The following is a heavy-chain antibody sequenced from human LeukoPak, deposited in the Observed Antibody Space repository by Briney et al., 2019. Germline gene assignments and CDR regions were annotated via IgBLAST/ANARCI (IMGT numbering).Heavy chain of an antibody. CDR3: ARASSADAFDI. D-gene: IGHD6-25*01. V-gene: IGHV4-39*07. Sequence: SETLSLTCTVSGGSISSSSYYWGWIRQPPGKGLEWIGSNYYSRSTYYSPSLKSRVTISVDTSKNQFSLKLRSVTGADTDVYYCARASSADAFDIWGQGTMVTVSS. J-gene: IGHJ3*02. CDR1: GGSISSSSYY. CDR2: NYYSRST.